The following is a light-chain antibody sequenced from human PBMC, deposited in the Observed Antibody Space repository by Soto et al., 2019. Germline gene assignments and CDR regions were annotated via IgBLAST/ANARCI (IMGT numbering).Light chain of an antibody. CDR2: DVS. J-gene: IGLJ1*01. CDR1: SSDIGNYNL. V-gene: IGLV2-14*02. CDR3: SSYRSGSTLYV. Sequence: QSVLTQRASVSGSPGQSITISCTGTSSDIGNYNLVSWYQQHPGKAPKLLIYDVSNRPSGVSNRFSGSKSGNTASLTISGLQAEDEADYYCSSYRSGSTLYVFGTGTKVTVL.